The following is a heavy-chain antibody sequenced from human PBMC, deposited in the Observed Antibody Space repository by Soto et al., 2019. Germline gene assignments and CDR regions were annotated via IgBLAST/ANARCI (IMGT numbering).Heavy chain of an antibody. CDR3: ARSDIVVVPAVFDY. CDR2: IYYSGST. J-gene: IGHJ4*02. D-gene: IGHD2-2*01. CDR1: GGSISSYY. Sequence: SETLSLTCTVSGGSISSYYWSWIRQPPGKGLEWIGYIYYSGSTNYNPSLKSRVTISVDTSKNQFSLKLSSVTAADTAVYYCARSDIVVVPAVFDYWGQGTLVTAPQ. V-gene: IGHV4-59*01.